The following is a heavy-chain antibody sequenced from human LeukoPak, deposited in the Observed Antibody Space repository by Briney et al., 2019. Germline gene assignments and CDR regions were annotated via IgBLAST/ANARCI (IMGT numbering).Heavy chain of an antibody. CDR3: AGLQLGDDRSGRCVSGGGFDV. CDR2: IYPDYSET. J-gene: IGHJ3*01. Sequence: GESLNLSCKASGYNFTNYWIGWVRQMSGNGLDWMGLIYPDYSETNYDPSCQGQVTNSAVRPLSTPYLQRTSLRAEDTALYYCAGLQLGDDRSGRCVSGGGFDVWG. D-gene: IGHD3-22*01. V-gene: IGHV5-51*04. CDR1: GYNFTNYW.